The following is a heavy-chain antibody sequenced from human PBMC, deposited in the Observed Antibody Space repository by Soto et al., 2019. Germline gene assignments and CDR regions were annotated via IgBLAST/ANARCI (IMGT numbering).Heavy chain of an antibody. Sequence: GGSLRLSCAAFGFTFSSYAMSWVRQAPGKGLEWVSAISGSGGSTYYADSVKGRFTISRDNSKNTLYLQMNSLRAEDTAVYYCAKDPTDFWSGYRPLDYWGQGTLVTVSS. D-gene: IGHD3-3*01. J-gene: IGHJ4*02. CDR1: GFTFSSYA. CDR3: AKDPTDFWSGYRPLDY. V-gene: IGHV3-23*01. CDR2: ISGSGGST.